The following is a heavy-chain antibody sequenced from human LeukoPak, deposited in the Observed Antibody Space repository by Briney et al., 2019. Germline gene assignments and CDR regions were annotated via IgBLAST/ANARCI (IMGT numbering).Heavy chain of an antibody. CDR1: GGTFSSYA. J-gene: IGHJ5*02. D-gene: IGHD3-16*01. V-gene: IGHV1-69*01. CDR2: IIPIFGTA. CDR3: ARVGPHESPQFDP. Sequence: GSSVKVSCKASGGTFSSYAISWVRQAPGQGLEWMGGIIPIFGTANYAQKFQGRVTITADESTSTAYMELSSLRSEDTAVYYCARVGPHESPQFDPWGQGTLVTVSS.